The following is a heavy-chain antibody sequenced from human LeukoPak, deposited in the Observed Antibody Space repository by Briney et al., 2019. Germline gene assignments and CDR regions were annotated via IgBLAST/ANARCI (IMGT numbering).Heavy chain of an antibody. D-gene: IGHD3-10*01. CDR3: ARGLRSITMVRGVKNYYMDV. Sequence: RASVKVSCKASGYTFTSYDINWVRQATGQGLEWMGWMNPNSGNTGYAQKFQGRVTMTRNTSISTAYMELSSLRSEGTAVYYCARGLRSITMVRGVKNYYMDVWGKGTTVTISS. CDR2: MNPNSGNT. V-gene: IGHV1-8*01. CDR1: GYTFTSYD. J-gene: IGHJ6*03.